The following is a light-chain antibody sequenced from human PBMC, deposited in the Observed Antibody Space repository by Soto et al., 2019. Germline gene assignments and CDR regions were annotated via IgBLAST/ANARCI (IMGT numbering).Light chain of an antibody. V-gene: IGKV1-5*03. CDR2: KAS. CDR3: QQYNSYFRT. J-gene: IGKJ1*01. CDR1: QSISSW. Sequence: DIQMTQSPSTLSASVGDRVTITCRASQSISSWLAWYQQKPGKAPNLLIYKASSLESGVPSRFIGSGSGTEFTLTISSLQPDDFATDYCQQYNSYFRTFGQGTKVEIK.